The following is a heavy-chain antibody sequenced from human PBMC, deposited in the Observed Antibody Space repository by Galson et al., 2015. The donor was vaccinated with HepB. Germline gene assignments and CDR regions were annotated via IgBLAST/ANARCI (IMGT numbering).Heavy chain of an antibody. Sequence: LRLSCAAAGFSFSDYYMSWIRQDAGGGLEWVSSIISSSSDTNYADSVKGRFTISRDNAKNSLYLQMNSLRAEDTAVYYCARFLVLRYFDWPLSSSLHVWGQWTTVTVSS. D-gene: IGHD3-9*01. CDR2: IISSSSDT. CDR1: GFSFSDYY. CDR3: ARFLVLRYFDWPLSSSLHV. V-gene: IGHV3-11*06. J-gene: IGHJ6*02.